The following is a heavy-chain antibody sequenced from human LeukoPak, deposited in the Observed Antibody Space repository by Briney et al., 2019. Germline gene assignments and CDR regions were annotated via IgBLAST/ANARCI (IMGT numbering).Heavy chain of an antibody. V-gene: IGHV1-2*02. Sequence: ASVNVSCKTSSYTFSVYYIHWVRPAPGQGLEGMGWIDPNSGVTNYAQKFQGRVILTRDTSITTAYMELSSLRSDDTAVYSCARETTGTGTGYFDPWRQGTLVTVSS. CDR3: ARETTGTGTGYFDP. CDR2: IDPNSGVT. CDR1: SYTFSVYY. J-gene: IGHJ5*02. D-gene: IGHD1-1*01.